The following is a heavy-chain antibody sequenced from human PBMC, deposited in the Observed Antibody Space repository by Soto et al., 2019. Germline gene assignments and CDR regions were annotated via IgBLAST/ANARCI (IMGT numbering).Heavy chain of an antibody. J-gene: IGHJ5*02. CDR2: IYYSGST. CDR1: GGSISSSSYY. Sequence: PSETLSLTCTVSGGSISSSSYYWGWIRQPPGKGLEWIGSIYYSGSTYYNPSLKSRVTISVDTSKNQFSLKLSSVTAADTAVYYCARERYCSGGSCYSGWFDPWGQGTLVTVSS. V-gene: IGHV4-39*01. CDR3: ARERYCSGGSCYSGWFDP. D-gene: IGHD2-15*01.